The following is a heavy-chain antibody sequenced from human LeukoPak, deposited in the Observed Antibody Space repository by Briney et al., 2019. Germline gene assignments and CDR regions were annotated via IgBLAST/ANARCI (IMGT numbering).Heavy chain of an antibody. CDR3: AKSLYGSGSYWDPNFDY. D-gene: IGHD3-10*01. Sequence: GRSLRLSCAASGFTFSSYGMHWVRQAPGKGLEWVAVISRDGSNKYSADSVQGRFTISRDNYKNTLYLQMNSLRAEDTAVYYCAKSLYGSGSYWDPNFDYWGQGTLVTVSS. CDR2: ISRDGSNK. J-gene: IGHJ4*02. CDR1: GFTFSSYG. V-gene: IGHV3-30*18.